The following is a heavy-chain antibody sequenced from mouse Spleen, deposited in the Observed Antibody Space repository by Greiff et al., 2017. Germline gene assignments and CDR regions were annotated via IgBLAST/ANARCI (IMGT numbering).Heavy chain of an antibody. Sequence: EVQLQQSGAELVKPGASVKLSCTASGFNIKDTYMHWVKQRPEQGLEWIGRIDPANGNTKYDPKFQGKATITADTSSNTAYLQLSSLTSEDTAVYYCAREIYYGNSPLDYWGQGTTLTVSS. V-gene: IGHV14-3*02. CDR3: AREIYYGNSPLDY. CDR2: IDPANGNT. J-gene: IGHJ2*01. CDR1: GFNIKDTY. D-gene: IGHD2-1*01.